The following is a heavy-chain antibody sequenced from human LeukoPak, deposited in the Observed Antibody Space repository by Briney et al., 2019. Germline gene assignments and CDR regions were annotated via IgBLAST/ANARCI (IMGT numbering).Heavy chain of an antibody. D-gene: IGHD2-2*01. V-gene: IGHV3-48*01. CDR2: ISSSSSTI. Sequence: GGSLRLSCAASGFTFSSYSMNWVRQAPGKGLEWVSYISSSSSTIYYADSVKGRFTISRDNAKNSLYLQMNSLRAEDTAVYYCASPYCSSTSCWGQGTLVTVSS. CDR1: GFTFSSYS. J-gene: IGHJ4*02. CDR3: ASPYCSSTSC.